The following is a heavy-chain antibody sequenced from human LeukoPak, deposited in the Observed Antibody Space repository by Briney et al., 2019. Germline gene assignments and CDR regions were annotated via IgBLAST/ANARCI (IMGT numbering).Heavy chain of an antibody. CDR1: GGSISSYY. CDR2: IYTSGST. V-gene: IGHV4-4*07. D-gene: IGHD3-22*01. Sequence: SETLSLTCTVSGGSISSYYWSWIRQPAGKGLEWIGRIYTSGSTNYSPSLKSRVTMSVDTSKNQFSLKLSSVTAADTAVYYCARELDYYDSSGYYYFDYWGQGTLVTVSS. J-gene: IGHJ4*02. CDR3: ARELDYYDSSGYYYFDY.